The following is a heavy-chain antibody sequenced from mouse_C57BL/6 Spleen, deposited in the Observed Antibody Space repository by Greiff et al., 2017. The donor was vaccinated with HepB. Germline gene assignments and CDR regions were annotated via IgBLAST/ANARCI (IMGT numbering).Heavy chain of an antibody. V-gene: IGHV1-22*01. CDR1: GYTFTDYN. CDR2: INPNNGGT. CDR3: ARKGDGYYDWYFDV. Sequence: EVQLQESGPELVKPGASVKMSCKASGYTFTDYNMHWVKQSHGKSLEWIGYINPNNGGTSYNQKFKGKATLTVNKSSSTAYMELRSLTSEDSAVYYCARKGDGYYDWYFDVWGTGTTVTVSS. J-gene: IGHJ1*03. D-gene: IGHD2-3*01.